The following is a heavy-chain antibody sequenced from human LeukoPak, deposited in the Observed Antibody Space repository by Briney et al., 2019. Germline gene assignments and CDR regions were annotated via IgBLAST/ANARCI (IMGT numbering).Heavy chain of an antibody. CDR2: IIPIFGTA. Sequence: ASVKVSCKASGYTFTSYGISWVRQAPGQGLEWMGGIIPIFGTANYAQKFQGRVTITADESTSTAYMELSSLRSEDTAVYYCARDEAYSGSYPDAFDIWGQGTMVTVSS. J-gene: IGHJ3*02. V-gene: IGHV1-69*13. CDR1: GYTFTSYG. D-gene: IGHD1-26*01. CDR3: ARDEAYSGSYPDAFDI.